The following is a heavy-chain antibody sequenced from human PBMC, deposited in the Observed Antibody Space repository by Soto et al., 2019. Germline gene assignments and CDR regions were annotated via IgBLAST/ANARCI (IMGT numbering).Heavy chain of an antibody. CDR3: ARVMATIDAFDI. CDR2: IIPIFGTA. Sequence: SVKVSCKASGGSFSSYAISWVRQAPGQGLEWMGGIIPIFGTANYAQKFQGRVTITADESTSTAYMELSSLRSEDTAVYYCARVMATIDAFDIWGQGTMVTVSS. V-gene: IGHV1-69*13. J-gene: IGHJ3*02. D-gene: IGHD5-12*01. CDR1: GGSFSSYA.